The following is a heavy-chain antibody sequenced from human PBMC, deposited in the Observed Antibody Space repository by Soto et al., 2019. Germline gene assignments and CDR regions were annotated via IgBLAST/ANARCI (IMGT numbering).Heavy chain of an antibody. CDR1: GFTFAKYA. Sequence: HPGGSLRLSCAASGFTFAKYAMSWVRQAPGKGLEWVSAISGSGGTTYYADSVKGRFTISRDNSKNTLYLQMNSLRAEDTAVYYCAKDLSFQPDYWGQGTLVTVSS. V-gene: IGHV3-23*01. CDR2: ISGSGGTT. J-gene: IGHJ4*02. D-gene: IGHD2-2*01. CDR3: AKDLSFQPDY.